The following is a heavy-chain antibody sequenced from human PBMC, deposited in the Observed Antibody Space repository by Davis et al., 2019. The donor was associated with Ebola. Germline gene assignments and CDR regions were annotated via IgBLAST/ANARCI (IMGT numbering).Heavy chain of an antibody. CDR1: GYSISSGYY. D-gene: IGHD5-12*01. CDR3: ARDRSGYSGYDYYYYYGMDV. J-gene: IGHJ6*02. V-gene: IGHV4-38-2*02. CDR2: IYHSGST. Sequence: GSLRLSCTVPGYSISSGYYWGWIRQPPGKGLEWIGSIYHSGSTYYNPSLKSRVTISVDTSKNQFSLKLSSVTAADTAVYYCARDRSGYSGYDYYYYYGMDVWGQGTTVTVSS.